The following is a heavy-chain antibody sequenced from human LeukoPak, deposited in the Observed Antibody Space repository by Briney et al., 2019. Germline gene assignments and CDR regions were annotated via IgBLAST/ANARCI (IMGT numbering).Heavy chain of an antibody. Sequence: GGSLRLSCAASGFTFSSYGMHWVRQAPGKGLEWVAVISFGGSNKYYADSVKGRFTISRDNSKNTLYLQMDSLRAEDTAVYYRAKDDLYYYDSSGPTNWFDPWGQGTLVTVSS. V-gene: IGHV3-30*18. D-gene: IGHD3-22*01. J-gene: IGHJ5*02. CDR3: AKDDLYYYDSSGPTNWFDP. CDR2: ISFGGSNK. CDR1: GFTFSSYG.